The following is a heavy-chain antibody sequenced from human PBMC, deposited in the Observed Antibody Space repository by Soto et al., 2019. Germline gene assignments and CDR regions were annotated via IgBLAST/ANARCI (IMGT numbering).Heavy chain of an antibody. J-gene: IGHJ6*02. Sequence: GGSLRLSCAASGFTFSSYAMHWVRQAPGKGLEWVAVISYDGSNKYYADSVKGRFTISRDNSKNTLYLQMNSLRAEDTAVYYCARDASGWPLYYYYYGMDVWGQGTTVTVSS. CDR2: ISYDGSNK. CDR3: ARDASGWPLYYYYYGMDV. V-gene: IGHV3-30-3*01. CDR1: GFTFSSYA. D-gene: IGHD6-19*01.